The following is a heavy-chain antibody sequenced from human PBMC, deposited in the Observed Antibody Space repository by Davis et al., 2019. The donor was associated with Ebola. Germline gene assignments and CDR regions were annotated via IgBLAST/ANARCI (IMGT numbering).Heavy chain of an antibody. CDR1: GFTFSSYW. J-gene: IGHJ6*03. CDR3: AKGGYSPDYYYYMDV. CDR2: INSDGSST. V-gene: IGHV3-74*01. Sequence: GESLKISCAASGFTFSSYWMHWVRQAPGKGLVWVSRINSDGSSTSYADSVKGRFTISRDNAKNTLYLQMNSLRAEDTAVYYCAKGGYSPDYYYYMDVWGKGTTVTVSS. D-gene: IGHD5-18*01.